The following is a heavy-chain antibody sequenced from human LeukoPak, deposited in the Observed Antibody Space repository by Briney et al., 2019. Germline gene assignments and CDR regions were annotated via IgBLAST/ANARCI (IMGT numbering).Heavy chain of an antibody. CDR3: AKQEGDLFDP. J-gene: IGHJ5*02. CDR2: ISGSGGST. D-gene: IGHD1-26*01. CDR1: GFTFRSYA. V-gene: IGHV3-23*01. Sequence: GGSLRLSCAASGFTFRSYAMRWVREAPGKGLERGSAISGSGGSTYYADSVKGRFTISRDNSKNTLYLQMNSLRAEDTAVYYCAKQEGDLFDPWGQGTLVTVSS.